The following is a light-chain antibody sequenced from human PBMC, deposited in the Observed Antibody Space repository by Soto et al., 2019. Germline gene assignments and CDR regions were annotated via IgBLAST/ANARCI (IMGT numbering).Light chain of an antibody. CDR1: SSDIGAFNF. Sequence: QSALTQPASVSGSPGQSITISCTGTSSDIGAFNFVSWYQQHPGKAPKLMISQVSYRPSGISHRFSGSKSGNTASLTITGLQAEDEADYFCSSYTSSTTGVFGTGTKVTVL. V-gene: IGLV2-14*01. CDR2: QVS. J-gene: IGLJ1*01. CDR3: SSYTSSTTGV.